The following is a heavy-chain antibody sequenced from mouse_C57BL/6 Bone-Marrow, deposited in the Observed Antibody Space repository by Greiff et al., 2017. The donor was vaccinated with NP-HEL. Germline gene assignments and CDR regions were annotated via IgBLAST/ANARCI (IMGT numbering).Heavy chain of an antibody. J-gene: IGHJ2*01. D-gene: IGHD1-1*01. V-gene: IGHV2-9-1*01. Sequence: VQLVESGPGLVAPSQRLSITCTVSGLSLPSCAISGVRTPPGKGREWRGVIWTGGGTNYNSALKSRLSISKDNSKSQVFLKMNSLQTDDTAMYYCARSYYGSSSYFDYWGQGTTLTVSS. CDR3: ARSYYGSSSYFDY. CDR1: GLSLPSCA. CDR2: IWTGGGT.